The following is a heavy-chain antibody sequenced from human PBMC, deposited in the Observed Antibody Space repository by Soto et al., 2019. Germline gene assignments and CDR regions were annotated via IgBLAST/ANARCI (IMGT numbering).Heavy chain of an antibody. D-gene: IGHD3-9*01. CDR1: GYSFTSYW. CDR3: AKQGHILTGYYGMDV. V-gene: IGHV5-51*01. CDR2: IYPGDSDT. Sequence: PGESLKISCKGSGYSFTSYWIGWVRQMLGKGLEWMGIIYPGDSDTRYSPSFQGQVTISADKSISTAYLQWSSLKASDTAMYYCAKQGHILTGYYGMDVWGQGTTVTVSS. J-gene: IGHJ6*02.